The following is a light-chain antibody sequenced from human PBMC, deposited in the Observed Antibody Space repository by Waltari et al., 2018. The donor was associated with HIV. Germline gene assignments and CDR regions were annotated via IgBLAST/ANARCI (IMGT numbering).Light chain of an antibody. CDR2: EVS. V-gene: IGLV2-14*01. CDR3: SSYTSSSTVV. Sequence: HSALTQPASVSGSPGQSITISCTGTSSDVGGYNYVSWYQQHPGKAPKLMIYEVSNRPSGVSNRFSCSKSCNTASLTISGLQAEVEADYYCSSYTSSSTVVFGGGTKLTVL. J-gene: IGLJ2*01. CDR1: SSDVGGYNY.